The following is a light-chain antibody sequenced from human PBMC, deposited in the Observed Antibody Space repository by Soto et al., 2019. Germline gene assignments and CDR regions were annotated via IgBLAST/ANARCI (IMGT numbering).Light chain of an antibody. V-gene: IGLV1-40*01. Sequence: QAVVTQPPSVSGAPGQRVTISCTGSSFNIGAGYDVHWYQQLPGTAPKLLIYGNINRPSGVPDRFSGSKAGTSASLAITGLQAEDEADYYCQSYDSSLSGSKVVFGGGTKLTVL. CDR2: GNI. CDR3: QSYDSSLSGSKVV. J-gene: IGLJ2*01. CDR1: SFNIGAGYD.